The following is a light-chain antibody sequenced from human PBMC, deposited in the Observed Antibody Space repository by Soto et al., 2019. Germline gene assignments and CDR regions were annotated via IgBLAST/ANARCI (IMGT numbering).Light chain of an antibody. Sequence: QSVLTQPASVSGSPGQSITISCTGTSSDVGGYNYVSWYQQHPGKAPKLMIYEVSNRPSGVSNRFSGSKSGNTASPTISGLQAEDEADYYCSSYTSSTGYVFGTGTKVTVL. V-gene: IGLV2-14*01. CDR3: SSYTSSTGYV. CDR1: SSDVGGYNY. CDR2: EVS. J-gene: IGLJ1*01.